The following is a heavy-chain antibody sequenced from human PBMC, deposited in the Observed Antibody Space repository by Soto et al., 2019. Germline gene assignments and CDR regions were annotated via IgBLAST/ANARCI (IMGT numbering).Heavy chain of an antibody. Sequence: LRLSCAASGFTFSSYAMSWVRQAPGEVLEWVSAFGCMRGSTYYAGAVKRRFTIAIFNADVTRCLQLNSLRAEDTAVYYCAKDISSRPGGFEYGGQGTLVTVSS. D-gene: IGHD6-19*01. CDR1: GFTFSSYA. V-gene: IGHV3-23*01. CDR3: AKDISSRPGGFEY. J-gene: IGHJ4*02. CDR2: FGCMRGST.